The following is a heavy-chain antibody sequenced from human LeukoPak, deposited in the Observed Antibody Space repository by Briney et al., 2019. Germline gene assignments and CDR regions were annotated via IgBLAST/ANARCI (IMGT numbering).Heavy chain of an antibody. V-gene: IGHV4-39*07. CDR3: ASGNSLYYFDY. Sequence: SETLSLTCTVSGGSISSSSYYWGWIRQPPGGGLEWIANIYYSGSTYYNPSLKSRVTMSVDTSKNQFSLKLSSVTAADTAVYYCASGNSLYYFDYWGQGTLVTVSS. CDR1: GGSISSSSYY. D-gene: IGHD4-23*01. CDR2: IYYSGST. J-gene: IGHJ4*02.